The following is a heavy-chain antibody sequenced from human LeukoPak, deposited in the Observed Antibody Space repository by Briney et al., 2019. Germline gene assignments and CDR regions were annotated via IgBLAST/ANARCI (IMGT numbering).Heavy chain of an antibody. CDR2: IYHSGST. V-gene: IGHV4-59*12. Sequence: SETLSLTCTVSGGSISSYYWSWIRQPPGKGLEWIGYIYHSGSTYYNPSLKSRVTISVDTSKNQFSLKLSSVTAADTAVYYCARDADYYDSSGDYWGQGTLVTVSS. CDR1: GGSISSYY. D-gene: IGHD3-22*01. CDR3: ARDADYYDSSGDY. J-gene: IGHJ4*02.